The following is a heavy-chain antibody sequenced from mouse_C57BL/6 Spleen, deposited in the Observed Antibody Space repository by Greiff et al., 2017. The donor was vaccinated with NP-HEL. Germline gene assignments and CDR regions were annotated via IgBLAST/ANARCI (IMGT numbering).Heavy chain of an antibody. V-gene: IGHV1-15*01. CDR2: IDPETGGT. CDR1: GYTFTDYE. D-gene: IGHD1-1*01. Sequence: VKLVESGAELVRPGASVTLSCKASGYTFTDYEMHWVKQTPVHGLEWIGAIDPETGGTAYNQKFKGKAILTADKSSSTAYMELRSLTSEDSAVYYCTRDYYGSSVYFDYWGQGTTLTVSS. CDR3: TRDYYGSSVYFDY. J-gene: IGHJ2*01.